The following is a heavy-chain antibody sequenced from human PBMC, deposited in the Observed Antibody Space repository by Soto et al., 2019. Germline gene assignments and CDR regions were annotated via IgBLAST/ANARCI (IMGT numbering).Heavy chain of an antibody. J-gene: IGHJ1*01. CDR2: IYWDDDK. CDR1: GFSLSTSGVG. CDR3: AHLVQDKRGYDWSFQD. V-gene: IGHV2-5*02. D-gene: IGHD3-9*01. Sequence: QITLKESGPTLVKPTQTLTLTCTFSGFSLSTSGVGVGWIRQPPGEALEWLAVIYWDDDKRHSPSLKSRLTITHATSKNQVVLKMTNMDPLDTATYYWAHLVQDKRGYDWSFQDWGQGTLVTVSS.